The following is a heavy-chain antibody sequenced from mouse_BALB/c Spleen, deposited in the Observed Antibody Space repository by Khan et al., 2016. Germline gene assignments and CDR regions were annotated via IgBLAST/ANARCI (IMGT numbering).Heavy chain of an antibody. CDR3: ATNSCGFAY. CDR1: GYSITGGYT. CDR2: IQYSGST. J-gene: IGHJ3*01. V-gene: IGHV3-1*02. D-gene: IGHD1-1*01. Sequence: EVQLQESGPDLVKPSQSLSLTCTVTGYSITGGYTWHWVRQFPGDKLEWMGDIQYSGSTNYNPSLRSRFSINRNTSKNQFFLQLNSVTAEDSATYYCATNSCGFAYWGQGTLVTVSA.